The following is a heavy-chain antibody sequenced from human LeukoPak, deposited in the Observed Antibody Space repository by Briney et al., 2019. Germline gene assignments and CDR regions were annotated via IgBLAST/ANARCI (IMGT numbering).Heavy chain of an antibody. CDR1: GFIFSSYW. CDR2: INSDGSTT. J-gene: IGHJ4*02. V-gene: IGHV3-74*01. CDR3: ARGAGSSWSGLTDY. D-gene: IGHD6-13*01. Sequence: GGSLRLSCAASGFIFSSYWMHWVRQAPGKGLVWVSRINSDGSTTTYADSVKGRFTISRDNAKNTLYLQMNSLRAEDTAVYYCARGAGSSWSGLTDYWGQGTLVTVSS.